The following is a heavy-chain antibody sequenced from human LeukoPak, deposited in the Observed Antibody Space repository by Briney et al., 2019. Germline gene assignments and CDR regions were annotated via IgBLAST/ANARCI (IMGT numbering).Heavy chain of an antibody. CDR1: GFTFTTYE. CDR2: IRSSSGYI. CDR3: AKKVVPTIGSGMDV. D-gene: IGHD2-2*01. J-gene: IGHJ6*02. Sequence: GGSLRLSCAASGFTFTTYEMNWVRQAPGKGLEWVASIRSSSGYIKYADPVKGRFTISRDNAESALYLHMDSLRAEDTAVYYCAKKVVPTIGSGMDVWGQGTTVTVSS. V-gene: IGHV3-21*01.